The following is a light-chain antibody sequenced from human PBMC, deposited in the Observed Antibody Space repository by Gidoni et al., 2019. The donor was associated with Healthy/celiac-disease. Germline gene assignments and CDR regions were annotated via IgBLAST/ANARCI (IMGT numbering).Light chain of an antibody. J-gene: IGKJ2*01. Sequence: DIQMTQSPSSLSASVGDRVTITCRASQSMLSYLNWYQQKPGKSPKLLIYAASSLHRGAPSRFIGRGSVTDFPLTISRLPPDFSASYYHQHSYSPPPLTFGPGTKLEIK. CDR3: QHSYSPPPLT. V-gene: IGKV1-39*01. CDR2: AAS. CDR1: QSMLSY.